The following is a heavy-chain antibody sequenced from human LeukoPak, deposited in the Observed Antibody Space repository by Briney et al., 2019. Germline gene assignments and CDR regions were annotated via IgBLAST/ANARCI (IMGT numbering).Heavy chain of an antibody. CDR3: ASWPVGWYGEDS. D-gene: IGHD6-19*01. J-gene: IGHJ4*02. V-gene: IGHV3-7*03. CDR1: GFTFSDYW. CDR2: IKKDGSDK. Sequence: GGSLRLSCVASGFTFSDYWMTWVRQAPGKGLEWVANIKKDGSDKYYVDSVKGRFTVSRDTPKNTLYLQMNSLRVEDTAVYYCASWPVGWYGEDSWGQGTLVTVSS.